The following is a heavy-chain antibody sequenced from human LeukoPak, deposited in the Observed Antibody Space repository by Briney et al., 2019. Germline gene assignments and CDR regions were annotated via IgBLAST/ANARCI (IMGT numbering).Heavy chain of an antibody. CDR3: IRDLFDDYSLDY. J-gene: IGHJ4*02. CDR2: INSDSSLM. D-gene: IGHD3-16*01. Sequence: GGSLRLSCAVSGFTFSSYSMNWVRQAPGKGLEWVSSINSDSSLMYYAESVKGRFTISRDNARNSLYLQMNSLRAEDTAVYYCIRDLFDDYSLDYWGQGALVTVSS. CDR1: GFTFSSYS. V-gene: IGHV3-21*01.